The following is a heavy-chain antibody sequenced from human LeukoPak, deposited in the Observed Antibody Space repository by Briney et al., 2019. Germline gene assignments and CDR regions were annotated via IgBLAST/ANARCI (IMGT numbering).Heavy chain of an antibody. CDR1: GGSISSSSYY. V-gene: IGHV4-61*05. Sequence: SETLSLTCTVSGGSISSSSYYCGWIRQPPGKGLEWIGYIYYSGSTNYNPSLKSRVTISVDTSKNQFSLKLSSVTAADTAVYYCARFNRGGSGKDDAFDIWGQGTMVTVSS. CDR3: ARFNRGGSGKDDAFDI. CDR2: IYYSGST. D-gene: IGHD3-10*01. J-gene: IGHJ3*02.